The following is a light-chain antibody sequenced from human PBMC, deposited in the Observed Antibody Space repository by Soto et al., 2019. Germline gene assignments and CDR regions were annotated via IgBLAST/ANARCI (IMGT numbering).Light chain of an antibody. CDR1: HSNVGVNA. CDR3: ASWDDDLNGPI. V-gene: IGLV1-44*01. Sequence: QLVLTQPPSASGTPGQGVVISCSGSHSNVGVNAISWYQHLPGMAPRLLLHTDDQRPSGIPDRFSGSHSGTSASLAISRLQSEDEGHYYCASWDDDLNGPIFGGGTKLTVL. J-gene: IGLJ2*01. CDR2: TDD.